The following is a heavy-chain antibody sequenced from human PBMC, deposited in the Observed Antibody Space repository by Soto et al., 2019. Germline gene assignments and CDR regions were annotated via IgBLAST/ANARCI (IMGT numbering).Heavy chain of an antibody. D-gene: IGHD6-19*01. CDR2: IYYSGST. Sequence: SETLSLTCTVSGGSVSSGGYYWSWIRQPPGKGLEWIGYIYYSGSTNYNPSLKSRVTISVDTSKNQFSLKLSSVTAADTAVYYCARGMPGVAALDFDYWGQGTLVTVSS. CDR3: ARGMPGVAALDFDY. V-gene: IGHV4-61*08. J-gene: IGHJ4*02. CDR1: GGSVSSGGYY.